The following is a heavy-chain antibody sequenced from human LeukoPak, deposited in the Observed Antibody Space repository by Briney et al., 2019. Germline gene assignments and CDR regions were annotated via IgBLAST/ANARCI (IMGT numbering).Heavy chain of an antibody. CDR3: ARGPGKRRNYYYGMDV. J-gene: IGHJ6*02. V-gene: IGHV4-34*01. Sequence: INHSGSTNYNPSLKSRVTISVDTSKNQFSLKLSSVTAADTAVYYCARGPGKRRNYYYGMDVWGQGTTVTVSS. D-gene: IGHD4-23*01. CDR2: INHSGST.